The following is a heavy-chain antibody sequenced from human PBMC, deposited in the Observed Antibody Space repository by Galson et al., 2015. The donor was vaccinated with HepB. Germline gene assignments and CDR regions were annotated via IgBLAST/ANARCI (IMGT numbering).Heavy chain of an antibody. J-gene: IGHJ6*02. V-gene: IGHV1-24*01. D-gene: IGHD3-10*01. CDR2: FNPEDGVK. CDR3: TTESPFGVGGRPNYFYYYGMDV. Sequence: SVKVSCKASGYRLSELSIHWVRQAPGKGLEWIGGFNPEDGVKNFGQVFQGRVTLTEDTSAATAYMEMTSLTSEDSAMYYCTTESPFGVGGRPNYFYYYGMDVWGQGTTVTVSS. CDR1: GYRLSELS.